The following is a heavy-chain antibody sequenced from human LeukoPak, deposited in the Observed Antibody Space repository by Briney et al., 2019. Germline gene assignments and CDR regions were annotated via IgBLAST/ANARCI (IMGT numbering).Heavy chain of an antibody. D-gene: IGHD3-22*01. V-gene: IGHV4-59*08. CDR3: ARSRSGSYYYDGRNPTPPLLRYYFDY. CDR2: IYYSETTNYNP. Sequence: SETLSLTCTVSGGSISSYYWSWIRQPPGKGLEWIGYIYYSETTNYNPNYNPSLKSRVTISLDTSKNQFSLKLSSVTAADTAVYYCARSRSGSYYYDGRNPTPPLLRYYFDYWGQGTLVTVSS. J-gene: IGHJ4*02. CDR1: GGSISSYY.